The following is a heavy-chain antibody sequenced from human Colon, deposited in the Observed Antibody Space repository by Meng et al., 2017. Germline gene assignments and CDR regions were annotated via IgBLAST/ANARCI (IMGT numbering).Heavy chain of an antibody. CDR2: IHYSGSR. D-gene: IGHD3-10*01. V-gene: IGHV4-61*01. J-gene: IGHJ4*02. Sequence: QVQLQESSPGLVRPSETLSLTCNVSGGSVSSASYYWSWIRQPPGKGLEWIGLIHYSGSRNYNPSLKSRVTMSVDTSKNQVSLRLTSVTAADTAVYYCARFYGSGTFEVHDYWGQGTLVTVSS. CDR3: ARFYGSGTFEVHDY. CDR1: GGSVSSASYY.